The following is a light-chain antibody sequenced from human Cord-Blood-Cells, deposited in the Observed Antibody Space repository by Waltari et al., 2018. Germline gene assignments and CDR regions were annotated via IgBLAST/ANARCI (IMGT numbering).Light chain of an antibody. J-gene: IGLJ2*01. CDR3: QAWDSSTGV. V-gene: IGLV3-1*01. CDR2: QDS. Sequence: SYELTQPPSVSVSPGQTASITCSGDKLGDKYACWYQQKPGQSPVLVIYQDSKRPSGIPERFSGSNSRSTATLTISGTQAMDEADYYCQAWDSSTGVFGGGTNLTVL. CDR1: KLGDKY.